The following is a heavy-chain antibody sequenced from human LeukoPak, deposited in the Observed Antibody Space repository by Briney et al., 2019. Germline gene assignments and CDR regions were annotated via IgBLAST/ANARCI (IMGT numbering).Heavy chain of an antibody. J-gene: IGHJ5*02. D-gene: IGHD5-18*01. CDR1: GYTFTSYA. CDR2: INAGNGNT. V-gene: IGHV1-3*03. CDR3: ARDMTGTPMVTEWFDP. Sequence: SGESLKVSCKASGYTFTSYAMHWVRQAPGQRLEWMGWINAGNGNTKYSQEFQGRVTITRDTSASTAYMELGSLRSEDMAVYYCARDMTGTPMVTEWFDPWGQGTLVTVSS.